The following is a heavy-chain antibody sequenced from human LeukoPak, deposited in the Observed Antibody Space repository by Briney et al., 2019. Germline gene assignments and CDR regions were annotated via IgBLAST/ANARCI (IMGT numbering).Heavy chain of an antibody. Sequence: GGSLRLSCAASGFTFGSYAMSWVRQAPGKGLEWVSLVPDDSAATYYADSVKGRFTISRDNSRNTLYLQMSSLRAEDTAVYYCAKARGDPGSLRRSFDHWGQGTLVAVSS. CDR1: GFTFGSYA. CDR2: VPDDSAAT. CDR3: AKARGDPGSLRRSFDH. D-gene: IGHD3-10*01. V-gene: IGHV3-23*01. J-gene: IGHJ4*02.